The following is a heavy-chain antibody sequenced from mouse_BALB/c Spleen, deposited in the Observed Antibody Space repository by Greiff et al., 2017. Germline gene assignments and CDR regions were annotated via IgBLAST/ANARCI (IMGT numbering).Heavy chain of an antibody. J-gene: IGHJ1*01. CDR1: GFTFSSFG. CDR2: ISSGSSTI. Sequence: EVKLMESGGGLVQPGGSRKLSCAASGFTFSSFGMHWVRQAPEKGLEWVAYISSGSSTIYYADTVKGRFTISRNNPKNTLFLQMTSRRSEDTAMYYCARDYGKRYFDVWGEGTTVTVSS. D-gene: IGHD1-1*01. CDR3: ARDYGKRYFDV. V-gene: IGHV5-17*02.